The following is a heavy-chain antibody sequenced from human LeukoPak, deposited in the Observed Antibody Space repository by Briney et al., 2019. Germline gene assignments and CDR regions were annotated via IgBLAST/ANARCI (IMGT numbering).Heavy chain of an antibody. J-gene: IGHJ4*02. CDR1: GFAFNTYA. Sequence: GRSLRLSCAASGFAFNTYAMHWVRQAPGQGLEWVALIWHDGSHKFYSNSVRGQFTISRDNSKNTVSLQMNNLRPEDTALYYCAKDSSSWYYFDYWGQGTLVTVSS. D-gene: IGHD6-13*01. V-gene: IGHV3-33*06. CDR3: AKDSSSWYYFDY. CDR2: IWHDGSHK.